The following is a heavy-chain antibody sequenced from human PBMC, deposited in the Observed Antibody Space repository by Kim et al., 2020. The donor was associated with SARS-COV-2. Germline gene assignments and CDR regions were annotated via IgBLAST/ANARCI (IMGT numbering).Heavy chain of an antibody. CDR3: ARTVAATMVRGVIGWFDP. V-gene: IGHV3-21*01. CDR1: GFTFSSYS. J-gene: IGHJ5*02. Sequence: GGSLRLSCAASGFTFSSYSMNWVRQAPGKGLEWVSSISSSSSYIYYADSVKGRFTISRDNAKNSLYLQMNSLRAEDTAVYYCARTVAATMVRGVIGWFDPWGRGTVVTVSA. CDR2: ISSSSSYI. D-gene: IGHD3-10*01.